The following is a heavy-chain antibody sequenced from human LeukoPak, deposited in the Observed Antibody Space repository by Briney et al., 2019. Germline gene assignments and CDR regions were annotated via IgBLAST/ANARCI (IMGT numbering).Heavy chain of an antibody. CDR3: ARESNYYDSSGYYFDY. D-gene: IGHD3-22*01. Sequence: PGGSLRLSCAASGFTFSSYWMSWVRQAPGKGLEWVANIKQDGSEKYYVDSVKGRFTISRDNAKNSLYLQMNSLRAEDTAVYYCARESNYYDSSGYYFDYWGQGTLDTVSS. CDR1: GFTFSSYW. J-gene: IGHJ4*02. CDR2: IKQDGSEK. V-gene: IGHV3-7*01.